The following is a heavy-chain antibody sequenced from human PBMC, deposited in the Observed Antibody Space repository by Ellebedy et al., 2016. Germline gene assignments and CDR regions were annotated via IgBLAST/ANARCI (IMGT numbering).Heavy chain of an antibody. CDR2: ISSSSSTI. D-gene: IGHD3-22*01. Sequence: GGSLRLSCAASGFTFSSYSMNWVRQAPGKGLEWVSYISSSSSTIYYADSVKGRFTISRDNAKNSLYLQMNSLRDEDTAVYYCARVGHYYDKQLNAFDIWGQGTMVTVSS. CDR3: ARVGHYYDKQLNAFDI. CDR1: GFTFSSYS. J-gene: IGHJ3*02. V-gene: IGHV3-48*02.